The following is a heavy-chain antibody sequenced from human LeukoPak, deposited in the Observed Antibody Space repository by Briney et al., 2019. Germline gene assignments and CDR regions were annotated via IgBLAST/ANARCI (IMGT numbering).Heavy chain of an antibody. CDR2: IYYSGST. CDR1: GGSISSSRYY. V-gene: IGHV4-39*02. CDR3: ARDSH. Sequence: SETLSLTCTVSGGSISSSRYYWGWIRQPPGKGLEWIGSIYYSGSTYYNPSLKSRVTISVDTSKNQFSLKLSSVTAADTAVYYCARDSHWGQGTLVTVSS. J-gene: IGHJ4*02.